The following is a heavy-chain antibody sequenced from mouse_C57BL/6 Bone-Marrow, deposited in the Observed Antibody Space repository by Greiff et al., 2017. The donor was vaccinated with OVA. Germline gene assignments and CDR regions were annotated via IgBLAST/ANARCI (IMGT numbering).Heavy chain of an antibody. CDR2: IHPNSGST. D-gene: IGHD1-1*02. CDR3: ARRVYGPYAMDY. Sequence: VQLQQSGAEPVKPGASVKLSCKASGYTFTSYWMHWVKQRPGQGLEWIGMIHPNSGSTNYNEKFKSKATLTVDKSSSTAYMQLSSLTSEDSAVYYCARRVYGPYAMDYWGQGTSVTVSS. V-gene: IGHV1-64*01. CDR1: GYTFTSYW. J-gene: IGHJ4*01.